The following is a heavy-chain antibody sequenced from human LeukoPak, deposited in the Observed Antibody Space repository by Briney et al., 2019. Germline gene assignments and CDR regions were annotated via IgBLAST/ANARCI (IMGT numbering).Heavy chain of an antibody. CDR3: ARDRAGVWFGELLGY. V-gene: IGHV1-18*01. D-gene: IGHD3-10*01. CDR1: GYIFNKYG. J-gene: IGHJ4*02. Sequence: ASVKVSCKASGYIFNKYGVSWVRQAPGQGLEWLAWISCYNGDTNYAQKFQGRVTVTTDTSTSTVFMELRSLRSDDTAVYYCARDRAGVWFGELLGYWGQGTLVTVSS. CDR2: ISCYNGDT.